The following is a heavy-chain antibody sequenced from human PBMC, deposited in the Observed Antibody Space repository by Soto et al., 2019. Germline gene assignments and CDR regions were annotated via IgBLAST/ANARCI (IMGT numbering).Heavy chain of an antibody. CDR3: ARGFGELLSQLDVMDV. Sequence: TLSLTCPVSGDSIHIDCYSWILIRQPPGKGLEWIGHIYRSGNIHYNPSLKSRVTISIDRSKNQFFLELSSVTAADTAVYYCARGFGELLSQLDVMDVWGQGTTDIVSS. D-gene: IGHD6-13*01. CDR2: IYRSGNI. V-gene: IGHV4-30-2*01. CDR1: GDSIHIDCYS. J-gene: IGHJ6*02.